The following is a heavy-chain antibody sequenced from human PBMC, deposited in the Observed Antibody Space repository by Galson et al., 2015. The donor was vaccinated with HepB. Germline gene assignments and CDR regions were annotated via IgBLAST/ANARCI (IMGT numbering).Heavy chain of an antibody. J-gene: IGHJ5*02. V-gene: IGHV1-2*06. CDR2: INPNSGGT. CDR1: GYTFTGYY. D-gene: IGHD2-15*01. CDR3: ARDVRYCSGGSCLGWFDP. Sequence: SVKVSCKASGYTFTGYYMHWVRQAPGQGLEWMGRINPNSGGTNYAQKFKGRVTMTRDMSISTAYMELSRLRSDDTAVYYCARDVRYCSGGSCLGWFDPWGQGTLVTVSS.